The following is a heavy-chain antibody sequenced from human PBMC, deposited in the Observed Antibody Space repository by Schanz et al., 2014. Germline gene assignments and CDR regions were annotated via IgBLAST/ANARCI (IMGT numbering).Heavy chain of an antibody. J-gene: IGHJ4*02. CDR3: AKDGRLPYYGTGSDFDY. V-gene: IGHV3-11*01. D-gene: IGHD3-22*01. CDR1: GFTFSDYY. CDR2: ISDSGDST. Sequence: VQLVESGGGVVRPGGSLRLSCAASGFTFSDYYMTWIRQAPGKGLEWVSDISDSGDSTHYADSVKGRFTISRDNAKNSLFLQMNSLRAGDTAVYYCAKDGRLPYYGTGSDFDYWGQGTLXAVSS.